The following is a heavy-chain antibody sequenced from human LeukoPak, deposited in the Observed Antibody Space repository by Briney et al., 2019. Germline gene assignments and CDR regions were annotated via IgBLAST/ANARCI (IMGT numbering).Heavy chain of an antibody. D-gene: IGHD3-10*01. CDR3: ARGFGSGSYEAY. V-gene: IGHV4-4*07. Sequence: SETLSFTCTVSDASISFYYWSWIRQPAGKGLEWIGRLYTTGNTSYNPSLKGRVTMSVGTTKNQLSLKLSSVTAADTAVYYCARGFGSGSYEAYWGQGTLVTVSS. CDR1: DASISFYY. J-gene: IGHJ4*02. CDR2: LYTTGNT.